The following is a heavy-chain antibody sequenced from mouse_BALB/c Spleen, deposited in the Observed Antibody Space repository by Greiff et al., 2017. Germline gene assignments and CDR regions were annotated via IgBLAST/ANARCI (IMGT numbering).Heavy chain of an antibody. CDR1: GFNIKDYY. CDR3: NAWGGNYFPFDY. V-gene: IGHV14-4*02. CDR2: IDPENGGT. J-gene: IGHJ2*01. D-gene: IGHD2-1*01. Sequence: EVKLMESGAELVRSGASVKLSCTASGFNIKDYYMHWVKQRPEQGLEWIGWIDPENGGTEYAPKFQGKATMTADTSSNTAYLQLSSLTSEDTAVYYCNAWGGNYFPFDYWGQGTTLTVSS.